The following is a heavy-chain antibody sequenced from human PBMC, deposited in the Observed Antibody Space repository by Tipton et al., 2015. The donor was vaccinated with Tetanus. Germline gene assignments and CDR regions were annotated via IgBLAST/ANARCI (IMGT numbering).Heavy chain of an antibody. CDR1: GGSFSGYY. J-gene: IGHJ4*02. Sequence: TLSLTCAVYGGSFSGYYWNWIRQPPGKGLEWIGEINHSGSTNYNPSLKSRVTISVDTSKNQFSLKLSSVTAADTAVYYCASSLWFGELSYYFDYWGQGTLVTVSS. CDR2: INHSGST. CDR3: ASSLWFGELSYYFDY. D-gene: IGHD3-10*01. V-gene: IGHV4-34*01.